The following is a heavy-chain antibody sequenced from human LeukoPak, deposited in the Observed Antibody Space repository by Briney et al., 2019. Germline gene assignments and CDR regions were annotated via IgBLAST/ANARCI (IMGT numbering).Heavy chain of an antibody. V-gene: IGHV3-23*01. D-gene: IGHD6-19*01. J-gene: IGHJ4*02. Sequence: GGSLRLSCAVSGFTFSSYGMHWVRQAPGKGLEWVSAISGSGGSTYYADSVKGRFTISRDNSKNTLYLQMNSLRAEDTAVYYCAKDRSSGSGWPPFDYWGQGTLVTVSS. CDR1: GFTFSSYG. CDR2: ISGSGGST. CDR3: AKDRSSGSGWPPFDY.